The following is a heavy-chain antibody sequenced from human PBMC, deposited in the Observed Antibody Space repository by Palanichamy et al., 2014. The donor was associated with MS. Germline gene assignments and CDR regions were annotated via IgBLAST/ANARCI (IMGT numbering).Heavy chain of an antibody. D-gene: IGHD6-19*01. J-gene: IGHJ4*02. Sequence: EVQLLESGGGLIQPGGSLRLSCAASGFTFTYYGMTWVRQTPGKGLEWVSGISGSGSHTYYADSVKGRFTTSRDNSKNTLYLQMNSLRGEDTAVYYCAKDLQWLVGPDVDYWGQGTLVTVSS. V-gene: IGHV3-23*01. CDR1: GFTFTYYG. CDR3: AKDLQWLVGPDVDY. CDR2: ISGSGSHT.